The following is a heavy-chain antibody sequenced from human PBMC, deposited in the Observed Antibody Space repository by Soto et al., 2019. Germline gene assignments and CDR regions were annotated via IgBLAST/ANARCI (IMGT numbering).Heavy chain of an antibody. V-gene: IGHV1-46*01. Sequence: QLVQPGAAVRMPGATVKIACKASGYIFTSYHFHWVRQAPGQGLEWVGVINPNGGRTNYEQKLRVRVSMTSDKTPRSLCLEMWNLRCDGAALYYCARRVGSAAETNTMYGELNSNYGLDGRGQGTTVT. CDR2: INPNGGRT. CDR1: GYIFTSYH. J-gene: IGHJ6*02. D-gene: IGHD3-10*02. CDR3: ARRVGSAAETNTMYGELNSNYGLDG.